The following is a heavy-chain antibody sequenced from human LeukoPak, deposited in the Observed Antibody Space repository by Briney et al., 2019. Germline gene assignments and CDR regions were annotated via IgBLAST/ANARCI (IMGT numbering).Heavy chain of an antibody. Sequence: PGGSLRLSCAASGLTFSSYSMNWVRQAPGKGLEWVSSISSSSSYIYYADSVKGRFTISRDNAKNSLYLQMNSLRAEDTAVYYCAKDERNWNYNLASQTYDWGQGTLVTVSS. CDR3: AKDERNWNYNLASQTYD. D-gene: IGHD1-7*01. CDR1: GLTFSSYS. J-gene: IGHJ4*02. V-gene: IGHV3-21*04. CDR2: ISSSSSYI.